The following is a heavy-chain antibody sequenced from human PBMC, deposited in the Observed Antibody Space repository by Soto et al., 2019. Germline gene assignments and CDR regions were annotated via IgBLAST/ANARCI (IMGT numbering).Heavy chain of an antibody. CDR1: GFTFSNAW. D-gene: IGHD2-8*01. CDR3: TTAGHYCTNGVCYRVDY. Sequence: TGGALRLSCAASGFTFSNAWMNWVRQAPGKGLEWVGRIKSKTDGGTTDYAAPVKGRFTISRDDSKNTLYLQMNSLKTEDTAVYYCTTAGHYCTNGVCYRVDYWGQGTLITVSS. CDR2: IKSKTDGGTT. J-gene: IGHJ4*02. V-gene: IGHV3-15*07.